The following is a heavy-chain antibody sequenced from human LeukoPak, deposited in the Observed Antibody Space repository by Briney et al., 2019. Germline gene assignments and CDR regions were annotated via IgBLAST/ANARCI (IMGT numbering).Heavy chain of an antibody. Sequence: GGSLRLSCAASGFTFGTYDMYWIRQAPGKGLECVSSISRGGAYTYYADSVKGRFTISRDNAKNSLYLQMNSLRAEDTAVYYCARAPFTTVVTPGYWGQGTLVTVSS. J-gene: IGHJ4*02. V-gene: IGHV3-21*01. CDR3: ARAPFTTVVTPGY. CDR1: GFTFGTYD. D-gene: IGHD4-23*01. CDR2: ISRGGAYT.